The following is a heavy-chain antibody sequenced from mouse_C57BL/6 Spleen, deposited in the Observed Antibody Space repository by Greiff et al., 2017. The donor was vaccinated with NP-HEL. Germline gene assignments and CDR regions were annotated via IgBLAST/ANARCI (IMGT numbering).Heavy chain of an antibody. V-gene: IGHV1-31*01. D-gene: IGHD1-1*01. CDR2: IYPYNGGS. J-gene: IGHJ1*03. Sequence: VQLQQSGPELVKPGASVKISCKASGYSFTGYYMHWVKQSHGNILDWIGYIYPYNGGSSYNQKFKGKATLTVDKSSSTAYMELRSLTSEDSAVYYCAKPYYGSSYWYFDVWGTGTTVTVSS. CDR1: GYSFTGYY. CDR3: AKPYYGSSYWYFDV.